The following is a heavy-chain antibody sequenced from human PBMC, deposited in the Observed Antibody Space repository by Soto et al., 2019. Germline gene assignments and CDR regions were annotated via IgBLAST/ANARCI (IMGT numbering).Heavy chain of an antibody. J-gene: IGHJ4*02. CDR1: GYTFTSYG. Sequence: ASVKVSCKASGYTFTSYGISWVRQAPGQGLEWMGWISAYNGNTNYAQKIQGWVTMTRDTSISTAYMELSRLRSDDTAVYYCARDYYDSSGSMHFDYWGQGTLVTVSS. CDR2: ISAYNGNT. D-gene: IGHD3-22*01. CDR3: ARDYYDSSGSMHFDY. V-gene: IGHV1-18*01.